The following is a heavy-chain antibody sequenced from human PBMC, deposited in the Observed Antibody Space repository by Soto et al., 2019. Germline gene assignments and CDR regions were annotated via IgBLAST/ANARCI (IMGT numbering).Heavy chain of an antibody. CDR2: ISGSGGST. CDR1: GFTFSSYA. D-gene: IGHD1-1*01. V-gene: IGHV3-23*01. J-gene: IGHJ6*02. CDR3: AKRGPGVERRGGYYYYYYGMDV. Sequence: GGSLRLSCAASGFTFSSYAMSWVRQAPGKWLEWVSAISGSGGSTYYADSVKGRFTISRDNSKNTLYLQMNSLRAEDTAVYYCAKRGPGVERRGGYYYYYYGMDVWGQGTTVTVSS.